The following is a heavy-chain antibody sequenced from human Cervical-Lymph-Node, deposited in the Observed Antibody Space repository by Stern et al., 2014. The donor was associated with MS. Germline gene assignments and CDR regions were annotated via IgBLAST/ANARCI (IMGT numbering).Heavy chain of an antibody. Sequence: EVHLVESGGGLVQPGGALRLSCAASGFTFNNYAMNWVRQAPGQGLEWVSAISPGGTYTYYADSVKGRFTISRDNSTNTVYLQMNSLRAEDSAVYYCAKDRRGDWGQGTLVTVSS. D-gene: IGHD3-10*01. CDR1: GFTFNNYA. V-gene: IGHV3-23*04. J-gene: IGHJ4*02. CDR2: ISPGGTYT. CDR3: AKDRRGD.